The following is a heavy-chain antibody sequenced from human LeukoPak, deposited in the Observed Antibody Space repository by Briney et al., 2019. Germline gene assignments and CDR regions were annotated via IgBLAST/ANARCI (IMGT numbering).Heavy chain of an antibody. CDR2: TSSSSSYI. J-gene: IGHJ3*02. CDR3: AGEAYYDFWSGYPKRAFDI. CDR1: GFTFSSYS. D-gene: IGHD3-3*01. Sequence: GGSLRLSCAASGFTFSSYSMNWVRQAPGKGLEWVSSTSSSSSYIYYADSVKGRFTISRDNAKNSLYLQMNSLRAEDTAVYYCAGEAYYDFWSGYPKRAFDIWGQGTMVTVSS. V-gene: IGHV3-21*01.